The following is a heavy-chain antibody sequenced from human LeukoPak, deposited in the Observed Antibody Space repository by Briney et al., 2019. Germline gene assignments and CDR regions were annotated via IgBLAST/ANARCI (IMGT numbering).Heavy chain of an antibody. V-gene: IGHV3-23*01. Sequence: GGSLRLSCAASGFTFSSYAMSWVRQAPGKGLEWVSAISGSGGSTYYADSVKGRFTISRDNSKNTLYLQMNSLRAEDTAVYYCAKDLNLFDDYGDHGEGDYWGQGTLVTVSS. CDR1: GFTFSSYA. J-gene: IGHJ4*02. D-gene: IGHD4-17*01. CDR2: ISGSGGST. CDR3: AKDLNLFDDYGDHGEGDY.